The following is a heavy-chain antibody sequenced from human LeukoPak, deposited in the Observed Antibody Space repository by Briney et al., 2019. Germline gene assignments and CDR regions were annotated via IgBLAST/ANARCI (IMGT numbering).Heavy chain of an antibody. D-gene: IGHD3-10*01. J-gene: IGHJ5*02. Sequence: SETLSLTCTVSGGSISSGDYYWTWIRQPPEKGLEWIGYIYHSGSTHYKASLKGRLTISLDTSRNQFSLRLTSVTAADTAVYFCARGLRGIMVRGAITDLNWFDPWGQGTLVAVSS. V-gene: IGHV4-30-4*01. CDR2: IYHSGST. CDR1: GGSISSGDYY. CDR3: ARGLRGIMVRGAITDLNWFDP.